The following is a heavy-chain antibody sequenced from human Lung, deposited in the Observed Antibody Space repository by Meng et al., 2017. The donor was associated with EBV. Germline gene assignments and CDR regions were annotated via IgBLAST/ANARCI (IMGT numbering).Heavy chain of an antibody. CDR3: ARDPPGGEDHQRV. J-gene: IGHJ4*02. CDR2: LYHSRIT. D-gene: IGHD2-8*01. V-gene: IGHV4-4*02. CDR1: SGSISSRNY. Sequence: LHAAGPGLVHPSWTLSLNLAVSSGSISSRNYLRWVPHPPGNGLKWIGKLYHSRITIYNPSLKSRVTMSVDNSKNPFSLKLNSMTVADTDVYYWARDPPGGEDHQRVWGQGTLVTVSS.